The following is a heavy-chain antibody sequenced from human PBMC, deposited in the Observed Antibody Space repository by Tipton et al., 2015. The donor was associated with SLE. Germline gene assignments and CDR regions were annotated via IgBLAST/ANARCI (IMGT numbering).Heavy chain of an antibody. J-gene: IGHJ6*02. CDR3: AMQGPPDSGSYWPFYYSCGRVV. D-gene: IGHD1-26*01. V-gene: IGHV5-51*03. Sequence: VQLVQSGAEVKKPGESLKISCKGSGYSFTSYWIGWVRQMPGKGLEWMGIIYPGDSDTRYSPSFQGQVTISADKSISTAYLQWSSVKASDTTMYYCAMQGPPDSGSYWPFYYSCGRVVWGLGTSVTVSS. CDR2: IYPGDSDT. CDR1: GYSFTSYW.